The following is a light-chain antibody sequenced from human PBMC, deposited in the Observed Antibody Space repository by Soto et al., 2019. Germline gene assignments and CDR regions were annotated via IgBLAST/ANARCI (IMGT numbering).Light chain of an antibody. J-gene: IGLJ2*01. CDR1: SSDVGGYTF. Sequence: QSALTQPPSASGSPGQSVTISCTGTSSDVGGYTFVSWYQQRPGKAPKLMIYDVTERPSGVPARFSGSKSGNTASLTVSGLQGEDAADYYCNSYAGSNIPVLFGGGTKLTVL. CDR3: NSYAGSNIPVL. CDR2: DVT. V-gene: IGLV2-8*01.